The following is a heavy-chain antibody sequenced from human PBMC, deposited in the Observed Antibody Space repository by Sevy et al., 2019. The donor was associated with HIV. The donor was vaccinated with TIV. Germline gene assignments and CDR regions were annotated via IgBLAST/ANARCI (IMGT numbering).Heavy chain of an antibody. D-gene: IGHD2-2*01. Sequence: GGSLRLSCAASGFTFSSYGMHWVRQAPGKGLEWVAFIRYDGSNKYYADSVKGRFTISRGNSKNTLYLQMNSLRAEDTAVYYCAKGSGVVVPAATPFQHWGQGTLVTVSS. CDR3: AKGSGVVVPAATPFQH. CDR1: GFTFSSYG. V-gene: IGHV3-30*02. J-gene: IGHJ1*01. CDR2: IRYDGSNK.